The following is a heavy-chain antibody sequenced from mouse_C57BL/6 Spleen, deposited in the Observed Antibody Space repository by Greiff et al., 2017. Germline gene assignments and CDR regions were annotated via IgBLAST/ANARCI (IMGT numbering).Heavy chain of an antibody. CDR2: IDPSDSYT. Sequence: QVQLKQPGAELVKPGASVKLSCKASGYTFTSYWMQWVKQRPGQGLEWIGEIDPSDSYTNYNQTFKGKATLTVDTSSSTAYMQLSSLTSEDSAVYYCAKSSYDYFDYWGQGTTLTVSS. J-gene: IGHJ2*01. D-gene: IGHD1-1*01. CDR3: AKSSYDYFDY. V-gene: IGHV1-50*01. CDR1: GYTFTSYW.